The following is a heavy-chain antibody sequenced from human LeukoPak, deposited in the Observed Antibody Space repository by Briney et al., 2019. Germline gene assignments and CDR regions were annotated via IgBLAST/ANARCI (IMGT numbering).Heavy chain of an antibody. CDR3: ARRVDYGDYAGASDY. V-gene: IGHV5-51*01. CDR1: GYRFTSYW. J-gene: IGHJ4*02. D-gene: IGHD4-17*01. Sequence: GASLKISCKASGYRFTSYWIGWVRQMPGKGLEWMGLIYPGDSDTRYSPSFQGQVTISADKSISTAYLQWSSLKASDTAMYYCARRVDYGDYAGASDYWGQGTLVTVSS. CDR2: IYPGDSDT.